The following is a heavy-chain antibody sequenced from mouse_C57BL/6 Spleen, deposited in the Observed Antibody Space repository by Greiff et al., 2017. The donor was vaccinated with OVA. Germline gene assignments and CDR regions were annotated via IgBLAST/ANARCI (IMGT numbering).Heavy chain of an antibody. J-gene: IGHJ4*01. CDR3: ARDRGDY. CDR2: VSDGGSYT. V-gene: IGHV5-4*01. Sequence: EVKLVESGGGLVKPGGSLKLSCAASGFPFSSYAMSWVRQTPENRLEWVATVSDGGSYTYYPDNVKGRFTISRDNAKNNLYLQMSHLKSEDTAMYYCARDRGDYWGQGTSVTVSS. CDR1: GFPFSSYA. D-gene: IGHD3-1*01.